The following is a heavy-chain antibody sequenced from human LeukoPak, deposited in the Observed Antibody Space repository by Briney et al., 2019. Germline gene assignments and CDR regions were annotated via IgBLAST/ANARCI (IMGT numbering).Heavy chain of an antibody. CDR2: IIPIFGTA. CDR1: GYTFTSYD. V-gene: IGHV1-69*13. CDR3: ARDKHVPTRYYYYYYGMDV. J-gene: IGHJ6*02. Sequence: SVKVSCKASGYTFTSYDFNWVRQAPGQGLEWMGGIIPIFGTANYAQKFQGRVTITADESTSTAYMELSSLRSEDTAVYYCARDKHVPTRYYYYYYGMDVWGQGTTVTVSS.